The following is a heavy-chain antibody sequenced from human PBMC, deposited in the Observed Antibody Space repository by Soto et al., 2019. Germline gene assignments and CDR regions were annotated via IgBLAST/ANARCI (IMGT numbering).Heavy chain of an antibody. D-gene: IGHD2-8*02. V-gene: IGHV3-48*04. CDR2: ISSSSSTI. J-gene: IGHJ2*01. Sequence: GGSLRLSCAASGFTFSSYSMNWVRQAPGKGLEWVSYISSSSSTIYYADSVKGRFTISRDNAKNSLYLQMNSLRAEDTAVYYCARNTGRPPSYWYFDLWGRGTLVTVSS. CDR3: ARNTGRPPSYWYFDL. CDR1: GFTFSSYS.